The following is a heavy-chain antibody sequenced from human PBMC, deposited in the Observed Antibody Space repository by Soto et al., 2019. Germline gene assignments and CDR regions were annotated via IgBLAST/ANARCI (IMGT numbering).Heavy chain of an antibody. CDR3: SHRLQQHLLFDY. CDR1: GFSLSTSGVG. V-gene: IGHV2-5*02. J-gene: IGHJ4*02. Sequence: QITLKESGPTLVKPTQTLTLTCTFSGFSLSTSGVGVGWIRQPPGKALEWLALIYWDDDKRYSPSLKTRLTITKDTSTNQVVHTMTNMDPVDTATYYCSHRLQQHLLFDYWGQGTLVTVSS. CDR2: IYWDDDK. D-gene: IGHD6-13*01.